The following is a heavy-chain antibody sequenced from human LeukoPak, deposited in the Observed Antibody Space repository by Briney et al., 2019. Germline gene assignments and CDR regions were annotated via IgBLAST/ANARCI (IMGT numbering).Heavy chain of an antibody. CDR2: ISFDGVKT. CDR1: GFTFSSYG. Sequence: GGSLRLSCAASGFTFSSYGMHWVRQAPGKGLEWVALISFDGVKTDYADSVKGRFTISRDSSQNTLYLQMNSLRAEDTAVYYCAKVRGRSSAAYGMDVWGQGTTVTVSS. V-gene: IGHV3-30*18. J-gene: IGHJ6*02. D-gene: IGHD1-26*01. CDR3: AKVRGRSSAAYGMDV.